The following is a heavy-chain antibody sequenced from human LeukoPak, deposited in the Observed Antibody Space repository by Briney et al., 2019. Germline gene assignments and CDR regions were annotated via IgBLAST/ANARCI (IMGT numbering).Heavy chain of an antibody. CDR3: AKMEWQQNYFDY. Sequence: PGGSLRLSCAASGFTVSSNYMSWVRQAPGKGLEWVSVIYSGGSTYYADSVKGRFTISRDNSKNTLYLQMNSLRADDTAVYYCAKMEWQQNYFDYWGQGTLVTVSS. D-gene: IGHD3-3*01. J-gene: IGHJ4*02. CDR1: GFTVSSNY. CDR2: IYSGGST. V-gene: IGHV3-53*01.